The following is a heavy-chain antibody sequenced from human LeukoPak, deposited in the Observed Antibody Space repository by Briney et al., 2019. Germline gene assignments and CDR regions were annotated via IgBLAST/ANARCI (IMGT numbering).Heavy chain of an antibody. V-gene: IGHV1-2*02. Sequence: ASVKVSCKASGYSFNGKYLHWVRQAPGQGLEWMGSINPNSGGTNYAQKFQGRVTMTTDTSMSTAYMELSRLTSDDTAAYYCARAGGRSWFDPWGQGTLVTVSS. CDR2: INPNSGGT. J-gene: IGHJ5*02. CDR3: ARAGGRSWFDP. CDR1: GYSFNGKY.